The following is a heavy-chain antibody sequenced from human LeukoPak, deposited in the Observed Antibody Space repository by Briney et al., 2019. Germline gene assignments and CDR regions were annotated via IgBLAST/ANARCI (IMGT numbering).Heavy chain of an antibody. CDR3: ARDGDSSGWYVSDY. CDR2: INHSGST. V-gene: IGHV4-34*01. CDR1: GGSFSGYY. Sequence: RLSETLSLTCAVYGGSFSGYYWSWIRQPPGKGLEWIGEINHSGSTNYNPFLKSRVTILVDTSKNQFSLKLSSVTAADTAVYYCARDGDSSGWYVSDYWGQGTLVTVSS. J-gene: IGHJ4*02. D-gene: IGHD6-19*01.